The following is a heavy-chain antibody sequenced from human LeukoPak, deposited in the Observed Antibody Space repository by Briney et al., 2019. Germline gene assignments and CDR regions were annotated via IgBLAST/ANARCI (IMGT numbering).Heavy chain of an antibody. D-gene: IGHD3-22*01. J-gene: IGHJ4*02. V-gene: IGHV1-8*01. CDR3: ARDPNTYYYDSSDI. CDR2: MNPNSGNT. Sequence: ASVKVSCKASGYTFTSYDINWVRQATGQGLEWMGWMNPNSGNTGYAQKFQGRVTMTRNTSISTAYMELSSLRSEDTAVYYCARDPNTYYYDSSDIWGQGTLVTVSS. CDR1: GYTFTSYD.